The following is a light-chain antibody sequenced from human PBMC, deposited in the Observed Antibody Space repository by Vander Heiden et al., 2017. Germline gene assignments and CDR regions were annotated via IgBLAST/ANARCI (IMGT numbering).Light chain of an antibody. V-gene: IGKV1-8*01. CDR2: AAT. J-gene: IGKJ4*02. Sequence: ALRMTQSPSSSSAATGDRVTISCRARQGISSYFAWYQQQPGKAHKLLIYAATTLHSGVPSSCSGSGSTAYFTLTISCLHEEDSATYCRQQDSNSLTFGGGTKVEIK. CDR3: QQDSNSLT. CDR1: QGISSY.